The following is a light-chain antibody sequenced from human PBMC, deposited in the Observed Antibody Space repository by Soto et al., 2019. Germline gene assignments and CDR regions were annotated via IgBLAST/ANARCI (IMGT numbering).Light chain of an antibody. J-gene: IGKJ2*01. Sequence: AIQVTQSPSSLSASVGDRVTISFRTSQVFGSPLAWYQQTPGKPPRLLIYDGSTLQSGVPTRFRGSGSGTEFSLTISSLQPEDFAIYYCQQYHDYQYTFGQGTKLEIK. CDR3: QQYHDYQYT. CDR1: QVFGSP. CDR2: DGS. V-gene: IGKV1D-13*01.